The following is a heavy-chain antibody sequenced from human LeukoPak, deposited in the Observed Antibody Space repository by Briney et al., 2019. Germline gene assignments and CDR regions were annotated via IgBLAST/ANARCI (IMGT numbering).Heavy chain of an antibody. CDR1: GLIVSRNY. CDR3: AKESEYYDMLSGPDQHYFDY. V-gene: IGHV3-66*01. J-gene: IGHJ4*02. Sequence: GGSLRLSCAASGLIVSRNYMNWVRQAPGKGLEWVSVVYSGGSTYYADSVKGRFTVSRDNSKNTLYLQMNSLRAEDTAVYYCAKESEYYDMLSGPDQHYFDYWGQGTLVTVSS. CDR2: VYSGGST. D-gene: IGHD3-9*01.